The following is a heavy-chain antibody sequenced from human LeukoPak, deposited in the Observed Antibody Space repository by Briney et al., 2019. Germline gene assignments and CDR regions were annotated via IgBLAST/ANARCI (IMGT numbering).Heavy chain of an antibody. CDR3: ASSSLWGATLDY. CDR1: GGSISSYY. V-gene: IGHV4-59*01. J-gene: IGHJ4*02. CDR2: IYYSGST. D-gene: IGHD1-26*01. Sequence: SETLPLTCTVSGGSISSYYWSWIRQPPGKGLEWIGYIYYSGSTNYNPSLKSRVTISVDTSKNQFSLKLSSVTAADTAVYYCASSSLWGATLDYWGQGTLVTVSS.